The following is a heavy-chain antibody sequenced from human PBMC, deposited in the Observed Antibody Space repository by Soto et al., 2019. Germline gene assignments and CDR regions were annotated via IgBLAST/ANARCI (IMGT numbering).Heavy chain of an antibody. CDR2: IKKDGSEK. J-gene: IGHJ3*02. D-gene: IGHD5-18*01. CDR1: GFTFSSDW. V-gene: IGHV3-7*04. CDR3: ARGGYSYGYDAFDI. Sequence: EVQLVESGGGLVQPGGSLRLSCAASGFTFSSDWMSWVRQAPGKGLEWGANIKKDGSEKYYVDSVKGRFTISRENAKNSLYLQMNSLRAEDTAVYYCARGGYSYGYDAFDIWGQGTMVTVSS.